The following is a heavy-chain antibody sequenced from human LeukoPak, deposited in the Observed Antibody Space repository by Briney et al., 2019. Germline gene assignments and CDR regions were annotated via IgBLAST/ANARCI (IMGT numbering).Heavy chain of an antibody. CDR2: IKQDGSEK. CDR3: ARAVRGVIICYYYYGMDV. V-gene: IGHV3-7*03. CDR1: GFTFSSYW. D-gene: IGHD3-10*01. Sequence: GGSLRLSCAASGFTFSSYWMSWVRQAPGKGLEWVANIKQDGSEKYYVDTVKGRFTISRDNAKNSLYLQMNSLRAEDTAVYYCARAVRGVIICYYYYGMDVWGKGTTVTVSS. J-gene: IGHJ6*04.